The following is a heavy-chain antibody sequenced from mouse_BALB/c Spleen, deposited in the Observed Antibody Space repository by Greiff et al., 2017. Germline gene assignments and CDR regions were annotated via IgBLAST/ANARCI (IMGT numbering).Heavy chain of an antibody. CDR3: ARGLCLDY. CDR1: GFTFSSYT. CDR2: ISNGGGST. V-gene: IGHV5-12-2*01. J-gene: IGHJ2*01. Sequence: EVQLVESGGGLVQPGGSLKLSCAASGFTFSSYTMSWVRQTPEKRLEWVAYISNGGGSTYYPDTVKGRFTISRDNAKNTLYLQMSSLKSEDTAMYYCARGLCLDYWGQGTTLTVSS. D-gene: IGHD1-1*02.